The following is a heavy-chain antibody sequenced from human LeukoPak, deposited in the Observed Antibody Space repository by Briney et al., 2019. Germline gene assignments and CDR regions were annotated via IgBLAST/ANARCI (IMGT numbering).Heavy chain of an antibody. CDR2: IYYSGST. D-gene: IGHD2-15*01. Sequence: SETLSLTCTVSGGSISSYYWSWIRQPPGKGLEWVGYIYYSGSTNYNPSLKSRVTISVDKSKNQFSLRLSSVPAADTAVYYCARLRAAFNWFDPWGQGTIVSVPS. CDR3: ARLRAAFNWFDP. J-gene: IGHJ5*02. V-gene: IGHV4-59*08. CDR1: GGSISSYY.